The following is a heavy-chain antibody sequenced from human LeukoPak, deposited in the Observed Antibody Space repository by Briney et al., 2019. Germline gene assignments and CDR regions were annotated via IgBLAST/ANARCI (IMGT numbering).Heavy chain of an antibody. D-gene: IGHD1-14*01. J-gene: IGHJ5*01. CDR1: GFTIDGYT. CDR3: ATQPELPGWFDS. CDR2: ITSGSNFV. Sequence: AGGSLRLSCAASGFTIDGYTLSWVRQAPGKGLEWVASITSGSNFVDYGDSVKGRFTISRDNAQNSLYAQMNSLRAEDTAVYYCATQPELPGWFDSWGQGTLVTVSS. V-gene: IGHV3-21*01.